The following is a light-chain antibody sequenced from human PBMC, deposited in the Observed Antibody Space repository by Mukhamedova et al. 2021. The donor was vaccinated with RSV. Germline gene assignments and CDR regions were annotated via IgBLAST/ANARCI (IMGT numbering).Light chain of an antibody. CDR3: QQTYSSLLT. CDR2: AAS. V-gene: IGKV1-39*01. Sequence: GKAPKVLIYAASTLESGVPSRFSGSGAGTLFTLTISSLQPEDFATYYCQQTYSSLLTFGAGTKVE. J-gene: IGKJ4*01.